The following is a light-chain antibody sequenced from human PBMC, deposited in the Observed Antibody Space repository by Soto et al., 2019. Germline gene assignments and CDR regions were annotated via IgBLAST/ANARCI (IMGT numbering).Light chain of an antibody. V-gene: IGLV1-44*01. CDR2: STN. CDR1: SSNVGSNI. CDR3: SAWDDSLHGVV. J-gene: IGLJ3*02. Sequence: QAVVTQPPSASGTPGQRITISCSGSSSNVGSNIVNWYQQLPGTAPKLLIYSTNQRPSGVPDRFSGSRSGTSASLAISGLQSEDEADYYCSAWDDSLHGVVFGGGTKLTVL.